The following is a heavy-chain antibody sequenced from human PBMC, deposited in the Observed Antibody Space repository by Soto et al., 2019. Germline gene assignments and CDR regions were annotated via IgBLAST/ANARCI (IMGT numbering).Heavy chain of an antibody. CDR3: AKRDSTVTTDY. Sequence: GESLKISCAASGFTFSSYAMSWVRQAPGKGLEWVSAISGSGGSTYYADSVKGRFTISRDNSKNTLYLQMNSLRAEDTAVYYCAKRDSTVTTDYWGQGTLVTVSS. J-gene: IGHJ4*02. CDR1: GFTFSSYA. CDR2: ISGSGGST. V-gene: IGHV3-23*01. D-gene: IGHD4-4*01.